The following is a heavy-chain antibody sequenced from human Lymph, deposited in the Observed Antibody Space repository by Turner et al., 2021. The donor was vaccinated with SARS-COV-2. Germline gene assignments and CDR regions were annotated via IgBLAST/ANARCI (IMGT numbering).Heavy chain of an antibody. Sequence: QVQLVQSGAEVKKPGASVKVSCKASGYTFTDYYMHWVRQAPGQGLGWMGWINPNSGGTDYAQKFQGRVTVTRDASFNTAYMELTRLRSDDTAVYYCARGGLYYYDSSAYYNDAFDIWGQGTMVTVSS. D-gene: IGHD3-22*01. CDR1: GYTFTDYY. CDR2: INPNSGGT. J-gene: IGHJ3*02. V-gene: IGHV1-2*02. CDR3: ARGGLYYYDSSAYYNDAFDI.